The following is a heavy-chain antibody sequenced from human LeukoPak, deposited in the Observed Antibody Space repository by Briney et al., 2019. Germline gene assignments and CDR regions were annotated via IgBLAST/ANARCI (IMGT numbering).Heavy chain of an antibody. CDR3: AKDLLQTFFFDSSGYYCDAFGM. V-gene: IGHV3-23*01. CDR1: EFTFSNFA. Sequence: PGGSLRLSCAASEFTFSNFAMSWVRQAPGKGLEWVSTIFESGDHTYYADSAKGRFTISRDNSKNTLSLHMNTLRAEDTAVYYCAKDLLQTFFFDSSGYYCDAFGMWGQGTMVSVST. D-gene: IGHD3-22*01. J-gene: IGHJ3*02. CDR2: IFESGDHT.